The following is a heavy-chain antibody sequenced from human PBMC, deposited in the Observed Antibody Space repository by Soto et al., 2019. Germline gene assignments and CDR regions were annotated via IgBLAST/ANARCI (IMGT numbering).Heavy chain of an antibody. CDR1: GFTFSSYA. Sequence: GGSLRLSCAASGFTFSSYAMSWVRQAPGKGLEWVSAISGSGGSTYYADSVKGRFTISRDNSKNTLYLQMNSLGAEDTAVYYCAKGDNSYYDFWSGSTALFDYWGQGTLVTVSS. CDR3: AKGDNSYYDFWSGSTALFDY. D-gene: IGHD3-3*01. CDR2: ISGSGGST. V-gene: IGHV3-23*01. J-gene: IGHJ4*02.